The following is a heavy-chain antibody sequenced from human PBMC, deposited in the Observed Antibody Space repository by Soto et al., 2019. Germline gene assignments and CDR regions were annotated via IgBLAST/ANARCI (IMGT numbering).Heavy chain of an antibody. J-gene: IGHJ4*02. CDR2: ISYDGSNK. CDR1: GFTFSSCA. V-gene: IGHV3-30-3*01. Sequence: QVQLVESGGGVVQPGRSLRLSCAASGFTFSSCAMHWVRQAPGKGLEWVAVISYDGSNKYYADSVKGRFTISRDNSKNTLYLQMNSLRAEDTAVYYCARLMGWEHVDDYWGQGTLVTVSS. CDR3: ARLMGWEHVDDY. D-gene: IGHD1-26*01.